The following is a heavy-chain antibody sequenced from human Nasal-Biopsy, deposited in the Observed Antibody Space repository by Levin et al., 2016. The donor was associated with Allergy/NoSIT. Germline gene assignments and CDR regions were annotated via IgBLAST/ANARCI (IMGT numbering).Heavy chain of an antibody. CDR1: GFTFTSHA. CDR3: ARSFCSDGKCYSDFDY. D-gene: IGHD2-15*01. J-gene: IGHJ4*02. Sequence: GGSLRLSCVASGFTFTSHAMNWVRQAPGKGLEWVSYSSYSGRTIYYADSVKGRFAISRDNAKNSVSLQMNDVRVEDTATYFCARSFCSDGKCYSDFDYWGQGVLVTVSS. CDR2: SSYSGRTI. V-gene: IGHV3-48*01.